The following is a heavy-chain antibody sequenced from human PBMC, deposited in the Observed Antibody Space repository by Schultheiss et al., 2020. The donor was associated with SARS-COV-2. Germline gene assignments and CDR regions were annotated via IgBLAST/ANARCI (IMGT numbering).Heavy chain of an antibody. V-gene: IGHV4-59*12. CDR2: IYYSGST. CDR1: GFTFSDYY. CDR3: ARGVIVLMVYAGFDP. J-gene: IGHJ5*02. D-gene: IGHD2-8*01. Sequence: GSLRLSCAASGFTFSDYYMSWIRQAPGKGLEWIGYIYYSGSTNYNPSLKSRVTISVDTSKNQFSLKLSSVTAADTAFYFCARGVIVLMVYAGFDPWGQGTLVTVSS.